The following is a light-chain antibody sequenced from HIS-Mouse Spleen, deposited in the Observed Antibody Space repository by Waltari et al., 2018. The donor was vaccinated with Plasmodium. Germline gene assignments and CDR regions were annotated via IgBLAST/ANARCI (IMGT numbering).Light chain of an antibody. J-gene: IGKJ3*01. Sequence: EIVMTQSPATLSVSTGERATLSCRASQRVSSNVAWYQHKPGQAPRLLIYGASTRATGIPARFSGSGSGTEFTLTISSLQSEDFAVYYCQQYNNWSFTFGPGTKVDIK. V-gene: IGKV3-15*01. CDR2: GAS. CDR1: QRVSSN. CDR3: QQYNNWSFT.